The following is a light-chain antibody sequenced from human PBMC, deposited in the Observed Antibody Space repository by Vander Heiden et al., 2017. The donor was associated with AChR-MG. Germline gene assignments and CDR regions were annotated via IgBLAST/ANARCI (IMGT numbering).Light chain of an antibody. J-gene: IGKJ1*01. CDR3: HQHSSWPRT. CDR2: DAS. CDR1: QSVSNF. V-gene: IGKV3-11*01. Sequence: EVLLSQSPATVSLTPGATATLSCRASQSVSNFLAWYQKRPGQAPRLLIYDASSRAAGVPGRFSGSGSGSDFTLTISRLQPDDFAVYYCHQHSSWPRTFGQGTKVEI.